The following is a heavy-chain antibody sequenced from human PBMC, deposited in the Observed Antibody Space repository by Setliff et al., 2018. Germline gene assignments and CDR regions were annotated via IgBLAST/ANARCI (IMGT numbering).Heavy chain of an antibody. CDR2: INA. Sequence: ASVKVSCKSSGYAFTSYGINWVRQAPGQGLEWMGWINAYAQKFQGRVTMTIDTLTSTAYMELRSLRSDDTVVYYCARGPLDFVVTPAAAKFDYWGQGTLVTVSS. D-gene: IGHD2-2*01. CDR1: GYAFTSYG. J-gene: IGHJ4*02. CDR3: ARGPLDFVVTPAAAKFDY. V-gene: IGHV1-18*01.